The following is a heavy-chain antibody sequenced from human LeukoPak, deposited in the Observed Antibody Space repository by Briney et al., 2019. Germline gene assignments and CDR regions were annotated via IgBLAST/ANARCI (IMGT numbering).Heavy chain of an antibody. Sequence: SETLSLTCTVSGASISSYHWSWIRQPPGKGLEWIGYIYDSRSTNYNPSLKSRVTISVDTSKNQFSLKLSSVTAADTAVYYCARGRNWKEHFFDYWGQGTLVTVSS. V-gene: IGHV4-59*01. CDR3: ARGRNWKEHFFDY. CDR1: GASISSYH. J-gene: IGHJ4*02. CDR2: IYDSRST. D-gene: IGHD1-1*01.